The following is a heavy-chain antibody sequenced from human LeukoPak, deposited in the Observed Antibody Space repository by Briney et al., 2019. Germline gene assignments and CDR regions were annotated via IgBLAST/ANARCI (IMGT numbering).Heavy chain of an antibody. V-gene: IGHV4-4*02. CDR2: IYHSGSS. J-gene: IGHJ3*02. D-gene: IGHD3-22*01. Sequence: SETLSLACAVSGGSISSSNWWSWVRQRPGKGLEWIGEIYHSGSSNYNPSLKSRVTISVDKSKNQFSLKLSSVPAADTAVYYCARALGITMIVVVNGFLPFDPFHTWGQGTTVTVSS. CDR3: ARALGITMIVVVNGFLPFDPFHT. CDR1: GGSISSSNW.